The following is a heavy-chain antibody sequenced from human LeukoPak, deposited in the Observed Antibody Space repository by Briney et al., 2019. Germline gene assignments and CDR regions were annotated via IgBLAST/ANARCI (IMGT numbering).Heavy chain of an antibody. CDR3: ARGWLRSGFDL. J-gene: IGHJ4*02. Sequence: SQTLSLTCAISGDSVSSAWNWIRQSPSRGLEWLGRTYYSSKWYTDYAVSVKGRVSINPDTSKNQLSLQLSSVTPEDPAVYYCARGWLRSGFDLWGQGTLVTVSS. V-gene: IGHV6-1*01. CDR1: GDSVSSA. CDR2: TYYSSKWYT. D-gene: IGHD5-12*01.